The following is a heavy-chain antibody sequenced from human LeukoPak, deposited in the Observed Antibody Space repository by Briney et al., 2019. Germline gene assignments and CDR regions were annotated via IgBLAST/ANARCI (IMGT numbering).Heavy chain of an antibody. CDR1: GGSISSGSYY. Sequence: SQTLSLTCTVSGGSISSGSYYWSWIRQPAGKGLEWIGRIYTSGSTNYNPSLKSRVTISVDTSKNQFSLKLSSVTAADTAVYYCARDPQGYCSSTSCYKYYYYYMDVWGKGTTGAVSS. CDR2: IYTSGST. V-gene: IGHV4-61*02. J-gene: IGHJ6*03. D-gene: IGHD2-2*02. CDR3: ARDPQGYCSSTSCYKYYYYYMDV.